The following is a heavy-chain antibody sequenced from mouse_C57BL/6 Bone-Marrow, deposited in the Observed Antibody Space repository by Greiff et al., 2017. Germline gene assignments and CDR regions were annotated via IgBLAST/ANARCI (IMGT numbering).Heavy chain of an antibody. J-gene: IGHJ2*01. CDR1: GYTFTSHW. V-gene: IGHV1-56*01. CDR3: ARGGYYGVYYFDY. Sequence: VKLMESGPELVRPGASVKISCKAPGYTFTSHWMQCVRQRSGQGLVWFVEFLPGSGSTNYNAKFKGKASLTVDTSSSTAYMQLSSLTSEDSAVYFCARGGYYGVYYFDYWGQGTTLTVSS. CDR2: FLPGSGST. D-gene: IGHD1-1*01.